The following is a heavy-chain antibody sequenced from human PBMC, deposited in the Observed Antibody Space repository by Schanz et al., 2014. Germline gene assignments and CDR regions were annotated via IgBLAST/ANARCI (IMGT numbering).Heavy chain of an antibody. CDR1: GFTFGDYA. Sequence: EVQLLESGGGLVQPGGSLRLSCAASGFTFGDYAMTWVRQAPGKGLEWVSAINTGVNTYYADSVRGRFTMSRDNSKNTLYLQMNSLRAEDTAVYYCAKDAENTAMIADYFDSWGQGTLVTVSS. V-gene: IGHV3-23*01. CDR2: INTGVNT. CDR3: AKDAENTAMIADYFDS. J-gene: IGHJ4*02. D-gene: IGHD5-18*01.